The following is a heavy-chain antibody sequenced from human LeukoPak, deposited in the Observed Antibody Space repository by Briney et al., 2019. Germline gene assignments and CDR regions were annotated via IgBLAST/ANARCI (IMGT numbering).Heavy chain of an antibody. J-gene: IGHJ4*02. D-gene: IGHD3-3*01. Sequence: GASVKVSCKASGYTFTNYGFSWVQQAPGQGLEWLGWISAYNGHTNYAQKLQGRVTMTTDTSTGTAYMELRSLRSDDTAVYYCARDRSQSTLFGVGGYWGQGTLITVSS. CDR2: ISAYNGHT. CDR1: GYTFTNYG. V-gene: IGHV1-18*01. CDR3: ARDRSQSTLFGVGGY.